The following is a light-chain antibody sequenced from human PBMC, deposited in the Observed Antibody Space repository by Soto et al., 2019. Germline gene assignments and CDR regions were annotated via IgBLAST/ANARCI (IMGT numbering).Light chain of an antibody. Sequence: WYQQKPGKAPMLLIDDAASLESGVASRFSGSGSGTEFTLTISSLQPDDFATYYCQQDNILWTFGQGSKA. J-gene: IGKJ1*01. V-gene: IGKV1-5*01. CDR2: DAA. CDR3: QQDNILWT.